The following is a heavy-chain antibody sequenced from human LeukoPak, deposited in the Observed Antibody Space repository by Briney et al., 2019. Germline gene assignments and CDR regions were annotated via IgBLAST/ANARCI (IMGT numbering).Heavy chain of an antibody. D-gene: IGHD3-22*01. CDR1: GYTFTNYG. Sequence: GASVKVSCKASGYTFTNYGISWVRQAPGQGLEWMGWISAYSGHTKYVQRLQGRVTMTTDTSTSTAYMELRSLRSDDTAVYYCARAPGSGYYPALVRFDPWGQGTLVTVSS. V-gene: IGHV1-18*01. CDR3: ARAPGSGYYPALVRFDP. J-gene: IGHJ5*02. CDR2: ISAYSGHT.